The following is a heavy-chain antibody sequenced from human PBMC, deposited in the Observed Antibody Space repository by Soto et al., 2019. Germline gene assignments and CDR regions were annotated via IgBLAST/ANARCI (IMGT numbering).Heavy chain of an antibody. D-gene: IGHD3-22*01. Sequence: GGSLRLSCAASGFTFSSYWMHWVRQAPGKGLVWVSRINSDESSTSYADSVKGRFTISRDNAKNTLYLQMNSLRAEDTAVYYCARVSSIREWLLLRIDAVAFDYWGQGTLVTVSS. CDR1: GFTFSSYW. CDR3: ARVSSIREWLLLRIDAVAFDY. V-gene: IGHV3-74*01. J-gene: IGHJ4*02. CDR2: INSDESST.